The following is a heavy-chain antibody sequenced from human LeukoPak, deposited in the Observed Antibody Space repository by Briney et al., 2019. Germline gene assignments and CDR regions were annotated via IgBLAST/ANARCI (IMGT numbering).Heavy chain of an antibody. CDR2: ISPSSSTR. J-gene: IGHJ4*02. CDR1: GFAFSRSG. Sequence: PGGSLRLSCVASGFAFSRSGMNWVRQAPGKGLEWLSCISPSSSTRHYADSVKGRLIISRDNAKNSLYLQMNSLRADDTAVFYCARGLTVDFWGQGTLVTVSS. CDR3: ARGLTVDF. V-gene: IGHV3-48*01. D-gene: IGHD4/OR15-4a*01.